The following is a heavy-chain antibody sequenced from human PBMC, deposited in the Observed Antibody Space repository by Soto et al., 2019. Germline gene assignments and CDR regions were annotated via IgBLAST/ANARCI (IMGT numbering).Heavy chain of an antibody. J-gene: IGHJ4*02. Sequence: QVQLQQWGAGLLKPSETLSLTCAVYGGSFSGYYWSWIRQPPGKGLEWIGDIDHSGSTNYNPPLKSQVTISIDTSKNQFALKLSSMTAAATAVYYCARGAPGYWGQGSLVTVSS. CDR2: IDHSGST. D-gene: IGHD7-27*01. V-gene: IGHV4-34*01. CDR3: ARGAPGY. CDR1: GGSFSGYY.